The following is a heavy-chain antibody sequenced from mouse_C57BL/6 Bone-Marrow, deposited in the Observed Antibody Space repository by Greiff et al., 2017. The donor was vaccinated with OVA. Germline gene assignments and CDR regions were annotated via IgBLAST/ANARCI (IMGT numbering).Heavy chain of an antibody. CDR2: IYPRSGNT. Sequence: VQVVESGAELARPGASVKLSCKASGYTFTSYGISWVKQRTGQGLEWIGEIYPRSGNTYYNEKFKGKATLTADKSSSTAYMELRSLTSEDSAVYFCARDDYDAYFDYWGQGTTLTVSS. V-gene: IGHV1-81*01. J-gene: IGHJ2*01. D-gene: IGHD2-4*01. CDR1: GYTFTSYG. CDR3: ARDDYDAYFDY.